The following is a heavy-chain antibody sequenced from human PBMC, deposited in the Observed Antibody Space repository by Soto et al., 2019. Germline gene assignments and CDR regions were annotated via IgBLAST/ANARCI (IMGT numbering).Heavy chain of an antibody. V-gene: IGHV3-23*01. CDR3: VKDREYGDFFDY. J-gene: IGHJ4*02. CDR2: ISGSGGST. CDR1: GFTFSSYA. D-gene: IGHD4-17*01. Sequence: EVQLLESGGGLVQPGGSLRLSCAASGFTFSSYAMSWVRQAPGKGLEWVSAISGSGGSTYYADSVKGRFTISRDNSKNTLYLQMNSLRAEDTAVYYCVKDREYGDFFDYWGQGTLVTVSS.